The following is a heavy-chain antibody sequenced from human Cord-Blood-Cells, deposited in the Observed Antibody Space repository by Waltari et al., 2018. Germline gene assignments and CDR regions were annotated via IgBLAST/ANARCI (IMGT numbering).Heavy chain of an antibody. CDR1: GYTFTGYY. D-gene: IGHD4-17*01. J-gene: IGHJ4*02. V-gene: IGHV1-2*02. CDR3: ARETNSTPLDY. Sequence: QVQLVQSGAEVKKPGASVKVSCKASGYTFTGYYMHWVRQAPGQRLEWRGWNNPNSGGTDYAQKLQGSVTMTRDTSISTAYMELSRLRSDDTSLYYCARETNSTPLDYWRQGPLVTVSS. CDR2: NNPNSGGT.